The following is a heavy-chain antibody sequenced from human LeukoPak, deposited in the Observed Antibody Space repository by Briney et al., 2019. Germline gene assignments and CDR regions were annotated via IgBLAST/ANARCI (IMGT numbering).Heavy chain of an antibody. V-gene: IGHV3-30*02. J-gene: IGHJ4*02. D-gene: IGHD6-19*01. CDR1: GFTFSSYG. Sequence: GGSLRLSCAASGFTFSSYGMHWVRQAPGKGLEGVAFIRYDGSNKYYADSVKGRFTISRDNSKNTLYLQMNSLRAEDTAVYYCAKDLRAVAGMNFDYWGQGTLVTVSS. CDR3: AKDLRAVAGMNFDY. CDR2: IRYDGSNK.